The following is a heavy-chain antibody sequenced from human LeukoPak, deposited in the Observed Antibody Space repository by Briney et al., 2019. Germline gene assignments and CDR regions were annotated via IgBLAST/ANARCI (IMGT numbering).Heavy chain of an antibody. CDR3: ATGSTIDAYFDY. CDR1: GYTRTKLS. CDR2: FDPEDGET. J-gene: IGHJ4*02. D-gene: IGHD4/OR15-4a*01. V-gene: IGHV1-24*01. Sequence: GASGKVSCKDSGYTRTKLSMHWVRQAPGKGLEWMGGFDPEDGETIYAQKFQGRVTMTEDTSTDTAYMELSSLRSEDTAMYYCATGSTIDAYFDYWGQGTLVTVSS.